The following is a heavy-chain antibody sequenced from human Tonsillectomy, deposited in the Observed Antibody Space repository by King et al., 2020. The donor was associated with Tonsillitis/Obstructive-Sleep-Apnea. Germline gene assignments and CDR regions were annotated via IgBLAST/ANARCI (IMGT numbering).Heavy chain of an antibody. Sequence: QLQESGPGLVKPSETLSLTCTVSGGSISSYSWSWIRQPPGKGLEWIGYIYYSGSTNYNPSLKSRVTISVDTSKNQFSLKLSSVTAADTAVYYCARDMVLEAGGDAFDIWRQGTMVTVSS. V-gene: IGHV4-59*01. D-gene: IGHD2-8*01. CDR3: ARDMVLEAGGDAFDI. CDR2: IYYSGST. J-gene: IGHJ3*02. CDR1: GGSISSYS.